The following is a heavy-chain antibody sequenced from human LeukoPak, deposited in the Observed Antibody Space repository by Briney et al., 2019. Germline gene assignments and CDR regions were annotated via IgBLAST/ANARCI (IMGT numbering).Heavy chain of an antibody. V-gene: IGHV3-53*01. CDR3: ARDRFFDY. J-gene: IGHJ4*02. CDR2: IYGGDSA. CDR1: GFTVTSNY. Sequence: PGGSLRLSCAASGFTVTSNYMSRVRQAPGKGLEWVSFIYGGDSAYYADSVKGRFTISTDSSKNTLFLQMNGLRAEDTAVYYCARDRFFDYWGQGTLVTVSS.